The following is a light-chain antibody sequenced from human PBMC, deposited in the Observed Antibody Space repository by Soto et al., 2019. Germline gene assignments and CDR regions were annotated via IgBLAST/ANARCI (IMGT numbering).Light chain of an antibody. CDR1: QRVSSRY. J-gene: IGKJ2*01. CDR3: QRYGTSPPYT. Sequence: EVVLTQSPGTLSLSPGERATLSCRASQRVSSRYFAWYQQRPGQAPRLLIYGASSRATGIPDRFSGSGSGTDFTLTISRLEPEDLAVYYCQRYGTSPPYTFGQGTKLEIK. V-gene: IGKV3-20*01. CDR2: GAS.